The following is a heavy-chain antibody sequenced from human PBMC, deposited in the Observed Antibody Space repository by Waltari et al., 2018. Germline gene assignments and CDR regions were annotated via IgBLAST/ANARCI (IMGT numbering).Heavy chain of an antibody. D-gene: IGHD2-21*02. CDR1: GGSISGFY. J-gene: IGHJ5*02. CDR3: ARGGGGDWEWFDP. CDR2: IYYTGST. Sequence: QVQLQESGPSLLKPSETLSLICTVSGGSISGFYWSWVRQPPGEGLDWIGYIYYTGSTNFIPAPKSRVTMSVDTSKTQFSRKLSSVTAADTAFYYCARGGGGDWEWFDPWGQGTLVTVSS. V-gene: IGHV4-59*01.